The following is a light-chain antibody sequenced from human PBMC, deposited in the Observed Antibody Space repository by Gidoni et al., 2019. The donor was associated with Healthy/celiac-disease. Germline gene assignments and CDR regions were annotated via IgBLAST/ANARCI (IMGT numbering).Light chain of an antibody. V-gene: IGKV3-15*01. Sequence: EIVMTQSPATLSVPPGERATLSCRASQSVSSNLAWYQQKPGQAPRRLIYGASTRATGIPARFSGSGSGTEFTITISSLQSEDFAVSYCQQYNNWPITFGGETKVEIK. J-gene: IGKJ4*01. CDR1: QSVSSN. CDR3: QQYNNWPIT. CDR2: GAS.